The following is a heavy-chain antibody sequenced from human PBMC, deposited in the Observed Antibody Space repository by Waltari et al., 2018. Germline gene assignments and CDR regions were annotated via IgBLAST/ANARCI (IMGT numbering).Heavy chain of an antibody. CDR2: IYTSGST. CDR3: AREGGGYSYGSPSA. J-gene: IGHJ5*02. V-gene: IGHV4-61*02. CDR1: GGSTSTGSYS. D-gene: IGHD5-18*01. Sequence: VQLQESGPGLVKPSQTLSLTCTVSGGSTSTGSYSWSGIRQPARKGLEWIGRIYTSGSTNYNPSLKSRVTISVDTSKNQFSLKLSSVTAADTAVYYCAREGGGYSYGSPSAWGQGTLVTVSS.